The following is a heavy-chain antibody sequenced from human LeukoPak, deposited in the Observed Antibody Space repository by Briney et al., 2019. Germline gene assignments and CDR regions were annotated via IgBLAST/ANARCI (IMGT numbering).Heavy chain of an antibody. CDR2: INFDGSTT. CDR1: GFTFSSYW. V-gene: IGHV3-74*01. CDR3: ARDRYSSGWYVEGVFDY. D-gene: IGHD6-19*01. J-gene: IGHJ4*02. Sequence: GGSLRLSCAASGFTFSSYWMHWGRQAPGKGLVWVSRINFDGSTTNYADSVKGRFTISRDNSKNTLYLQMNSLRAEDTAVYYCARDRYSSGWYVEGVFDYWGQGTLVTVSS.